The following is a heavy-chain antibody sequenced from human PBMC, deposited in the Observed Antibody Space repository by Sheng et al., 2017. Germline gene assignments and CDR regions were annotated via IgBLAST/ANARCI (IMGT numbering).Heavy chain of an antibody. D-gene: IGHD3-3*01. CDR1: GGTFSSYA. J-gene: IGHJ6*02. CDR3: ARDNRPAQYDFWSGNYYYGMDV. CDR2: IIPIFGTA. V-gene: IGHV1-69*01. Sequence: QVQLVQSGAEVKKPGSSVKVSCKASGGTFSSYAISWVRQAPGQGLEWIGGIIPIFGTANYAQKFQGRVTITADESTSTAYMELSSLRSEDTAVYYCARDNRPAQYDFWSGNYYYGMDVWGQGP.